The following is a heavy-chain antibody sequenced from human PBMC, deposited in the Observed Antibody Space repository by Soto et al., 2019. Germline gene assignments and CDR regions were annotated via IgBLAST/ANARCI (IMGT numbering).Heavy chain of an antibody. CDR1: GGTFSSYS. V-gene: IGHV1-69*01. CDR3: ARDGGRHSGGIDY. CDR2: IIPIFGTA. J-gene: IGHJ4*02. D-gene: IGHD1-26*01. Sequence: QVQLVQSGAEVKKPGSSVKVSCKASGGTFSSYSINWVRQGPGQGLEWMGEIIPIFGTANYAQKFQGRVTITAYESTSTAYMELSSLRSEDTAVYYCARDGGRHSGGIDYWGQGTLVTVSS.